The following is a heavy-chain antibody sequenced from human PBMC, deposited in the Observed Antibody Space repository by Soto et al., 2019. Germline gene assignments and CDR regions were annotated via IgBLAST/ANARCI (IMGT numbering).Heavy chain of an antibody. J-gene: IGHJ4*02. D-gene: IGHD6-19*01. Sequence: QVQLVESGGGVVQPGRSLRLSCAASGFSFSTYSIHWVRQAPGKGLEWVAVIPYDGSNTYYADSVKGRFTISGDNSKNTLFLQMDSLRAEDTAVYYCARQWLVYFDYWGQGTLVTVSS. V-gene: IGHV3-30-3*01. CDR3: ARQWLVYFDY. CDR1: GFSFSTYS. CDR2: IPYDGSNT.